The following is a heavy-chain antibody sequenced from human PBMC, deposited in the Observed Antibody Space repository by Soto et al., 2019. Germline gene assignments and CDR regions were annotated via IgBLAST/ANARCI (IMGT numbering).Heavy chain of an antibody. J-gene: IGHJ4*02. CDR3: ARDIGYGGN. CDR1: GFTFSTSW. CDR2: ISTDGSIT. V-gene: IGHV3-74*01. Sequence: EVQLVESGGGLVQPGGSLRLSCTTSGFTFSTSWMHWVRQTPGKGLLWVSHISTDGSITNYADSAKCRFTISRDNAKNTIFLQMTNLRAEDTAVYFCARDIGYGGNWGQGTLVTVSS. D-gene: IGHD3-16*01.